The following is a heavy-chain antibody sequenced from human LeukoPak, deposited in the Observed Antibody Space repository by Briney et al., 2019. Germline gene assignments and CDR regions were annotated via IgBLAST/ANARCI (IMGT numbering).Heavy chain of an antibody. CDR3: ARDLDRQLPTYGADV. CDR1: GYRFTGYY. Sequence: ASVKVSCKASGYRFTGYYIHWVRQAPGQGLEWMGWINPNTGVTKYSRKFQGRVTMTSDTSITTAYMELSRLTSDDTAVYYCARDLDRQLPTYGADVWGQGTTVTVS. V-gene: IGHV1-2*02. J-gene: IGHJ6*02. D-gene: IGHD2-2*01. CDR2: INPNTGVT.